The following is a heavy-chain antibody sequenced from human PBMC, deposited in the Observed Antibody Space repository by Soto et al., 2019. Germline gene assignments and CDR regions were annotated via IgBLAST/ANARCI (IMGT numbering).Heavy chain of an antibody. CDR2: IYPGDSDT. D-gene: IGHD3-22*01. V-gene: IGHV5-51*01. J-gene: IGHJ4*02. CDR1: GYSFTSYW. Sequence: PEESLKISCNGSGYSFTSYWIGWVRQMPWKGLEWMGIIYPGDSDTRYSPSFQGQVTISADKSISTAYLQWSSLKASDTAMYYCARGGYYYDSSGYYHTPFDYWGQGTLVTVSS. CDR3: ARGGYYYDSSGYYHTPFDY.